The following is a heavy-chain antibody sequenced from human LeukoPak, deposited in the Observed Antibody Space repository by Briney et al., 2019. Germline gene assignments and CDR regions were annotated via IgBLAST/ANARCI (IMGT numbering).Heavy chain of an antibody. J-gene: IGHJ4*02. CDR1: GGTFSSYA. Sequence: SVKVSCKASGGTFSSYAISWVRQAPGQGLEWMGGIIPIFGTANYAQKFQGRVTITADESTSTAYMELRSLKSDDTAVYYCARDNDILTGYIDYWGQGTLVTVSS. D-gene: IGHD3-9*01. CDR3: ARDNDILTGYIDY. CDR2: IIPIFGTA. V-gene: IGHV1-69*01.